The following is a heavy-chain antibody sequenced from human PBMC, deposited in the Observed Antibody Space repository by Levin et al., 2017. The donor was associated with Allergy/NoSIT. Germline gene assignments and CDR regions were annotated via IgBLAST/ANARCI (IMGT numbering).Heavy chain of an antibody. V-gene: IGHV4-59*01. D-gene: IGHD6-13*01. CDR2: IYYSGST. Sequence: SQTLSLTCIVSGGSISSYYWSWIRQPPGKGLECIGYIYYSGSTNYNPSLKSRVTMSVDTSKNQFSLKLNSVTAADTAVYYCARGSHSSWYFQHWGQGTLVTVSS. CDR1: GGSISSYY. CDR3: ARGSHSSWYFQH. J-gene: IGHJ1*01.